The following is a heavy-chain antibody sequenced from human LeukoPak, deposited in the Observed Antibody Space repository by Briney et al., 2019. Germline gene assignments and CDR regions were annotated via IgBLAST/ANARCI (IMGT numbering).Heavy chain of an antibody. V-gene: IGHV1-46*01. J-gene: IGHJ4*02. CDR3: ARDSGMVRGTVDY. Sequence: GASVKVSCKSSGYTFTSYYMYWVRQALGKGLGGLGIINPSGGSTSYAQKFQGRVTMTRDTSTSTVYMELSSLRSEDTAVYYCARDSGMVRGTVDYWGQGTLVTVSS. CDR2: INPSGGST. CDR1: GYTFTSYY. D-gene: IGHD3-10*01.